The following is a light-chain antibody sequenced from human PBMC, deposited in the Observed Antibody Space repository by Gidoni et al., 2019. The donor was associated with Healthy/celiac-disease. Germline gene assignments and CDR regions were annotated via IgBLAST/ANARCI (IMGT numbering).Light chain of an antibody. J-gene: IGLJ2*01. CDR3: SSYTSSSTPYVV. V-gene: IGLV2-14*01. CDR2: EVS. CDR1: SSDVGGYNY. Sequence: QSALTQPASVSGSPGQPITISCTGTSSDVGGYNYVSWYQQHPGKAPNLMIYEVSNRPSGVSNRFSGSKSGNTASLTISGLQAEDEADYYCSSYTSSSTPYVVFGGGTKLTVL.